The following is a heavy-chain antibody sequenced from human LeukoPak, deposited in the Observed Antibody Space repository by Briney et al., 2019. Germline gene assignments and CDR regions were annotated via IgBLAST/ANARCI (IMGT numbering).Heavy chain of an antibody. V-gene: IGHV3-30*18. CDR2: ISYDGSNK. D-gene: IGHD2-21*02. Sequence: PGGSLRLSCAASGFTFSSYGMRWVRQAPGKGLEWVAVISYDGSNKYYADSVKGRFTISRDNSKNTLYLQMNSLRAEDTAVYYCAKAFSPDCSGDCQDYWGQGTLVTVSS. CDR1: GFTFSSYG. J-gene: IGHJ4*02. CDR3: AKAFSPDCSGDCQDY.